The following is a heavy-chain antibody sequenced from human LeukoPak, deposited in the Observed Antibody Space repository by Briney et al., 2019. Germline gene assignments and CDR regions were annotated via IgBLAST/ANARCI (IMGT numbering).Heavy chain of an antibody. J-gene: IGHJ4*02. CDR3: TREPFAPFHKLFDY. V-gene: IGHV1-8*01. CDR2: MNPNSGNT. D-gene: IGHD1-14*01. Sequence: ASVKASCKASGYTFTSYDINWVRQATGQGLEWMGWMNPNSGNTGYAQKFQGRFTMTRDTTTRTVYMELSSLISEDTAVYYCTREPFAPFHKLFDYWGQGTLVTVSS. CDR1: GYTFTSYD.